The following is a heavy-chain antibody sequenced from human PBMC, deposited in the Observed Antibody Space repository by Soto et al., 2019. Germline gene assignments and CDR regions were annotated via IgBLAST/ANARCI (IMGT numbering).Heavy chain of an antibody. Sequence: GASVKVSCKVSGYTLTELSMHWVRQAPGRGLEWMGGFDPEDGETIYAQKFQGRVTMTEDTSTDTAYMELSSLRAEDTAVYYCANMGPYTIFWPDYWGQGTLVTVSS. CDR2: FDPEDGET. CDR3: ANMGPYTIFWPDY. V-gene: IGHV1-24*01. D-gene: IGHD3-9*01. CDR1: GYTLTELS. J-gene: IGHJ4*02.